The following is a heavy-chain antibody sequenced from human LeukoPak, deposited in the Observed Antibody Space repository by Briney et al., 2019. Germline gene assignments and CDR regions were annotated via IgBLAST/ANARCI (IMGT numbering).Heavy chain of an antibody. CDR1: GGSISNSNYY. D-gene: IGHD3-10*01. J-gene: IGHJ6*02. V-gene: IGHV4-39*01. CDR3: ARLSGERGDV. CDR2: IYYSGST. Sequence: SETLSLTCTVSGGSISNSNYYWGWIRQPPGKGLEWIGTIYYSGSTYYNPSLKSRVTISVDMSKNQFSLKLSSVTAADTAVYYCARLSGERGDVWGQGTTVTVSS.